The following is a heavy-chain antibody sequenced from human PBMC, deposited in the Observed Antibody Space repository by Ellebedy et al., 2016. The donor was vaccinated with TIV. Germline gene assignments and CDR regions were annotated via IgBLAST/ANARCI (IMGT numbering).Heavy chain of an antibody. CDR2: ISANGRGT. V-gene: IGHV3-64*01. J-gene: IGHJ4*02. CDR3: AREAGPTGYFDY. CDR1: GFTFSTYS. Sequence: GESLKISCEVSGFTFSTYSMQWVRQAPGKGLEHVAAISANGRGTYYGHSVQGRFTISSDNSRSTFYLQMGSLRGDDMALYYCAREAGPTGYFDYWGRGTPVTVSS. D-gene: IGHD1-14*01.